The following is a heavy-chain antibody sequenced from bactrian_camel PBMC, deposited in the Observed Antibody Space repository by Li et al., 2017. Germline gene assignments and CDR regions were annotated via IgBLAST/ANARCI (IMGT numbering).Heavy chain of an antibody. D-gene: IGHD4*01. Sequence: HVQLVESGGGSVQAGGSLRLSCAGAVYTYSTKCIGWFRQAPGKQREGVAVMDSDGVTTYSDSVKGRFTISRDNVQNTVSLQMNSLTPEDTAVYYCVRAQGPKFSDYVFVFGYWGQGTQVTVS. J-gene: IGHJ6*01. CDR1: VYTYSTKC. CDR2: MDSDGVT. CDR3: VRAQGPKFSDYVFVFGY. V-gene: IGHV3S53*01.